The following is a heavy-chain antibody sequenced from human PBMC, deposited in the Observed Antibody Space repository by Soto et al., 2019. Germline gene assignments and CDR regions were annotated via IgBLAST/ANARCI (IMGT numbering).Heavy chain of an antibody. J-gene: IGHJ4*02. CDR1: GYSFTSYW. CDR2: SYPVEYDT. CDR3: ARGLRDGYSYYFDF. Sequence: VEYLKISCKGSGYSFTSYWIGWGRQMPGKGLEWMVISYPVEYDTRYSPSFQGQVTISADKSISTAYLQWSSLKASDTAMYYCARGLRDGYSYYFDFWGQGTLVTVAS. D-gene: IGHD2-15*01. V-gene: IGHV5-51*01.